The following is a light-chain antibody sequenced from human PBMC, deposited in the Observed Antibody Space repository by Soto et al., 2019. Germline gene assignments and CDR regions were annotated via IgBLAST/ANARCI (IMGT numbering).Light chain of an antibody. J-gene: IGKJ2*01. Sequence: EIVMMQSPATLSVSPGERATLSCRASQSISSNLVWYQQKRGQAPRLLIYGASTRAAAVPARFSGSGSGTEFTLTISSLQSEDFAVYYWQQNSNWPYTFGQGTELEIK. CDR3: QQNSNWPYT. V-gene: IGKV3-15*01. CDR1: QSISSN. CDR2: GAS.